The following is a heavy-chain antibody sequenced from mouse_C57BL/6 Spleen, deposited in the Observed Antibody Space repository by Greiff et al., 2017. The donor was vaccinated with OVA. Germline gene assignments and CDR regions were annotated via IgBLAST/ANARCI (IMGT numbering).Heavy chain of an antibody. CDR2: IYPGNSDP. D-gene: IGHD1-1*01. J-gene: IGHJ2*01. V-gene: IGHV1-5*01. Sequence: EVHLVESGTVLARPGASVKMSCKTSGYTFTSYWMHWVKQRPGQGLEWIGAIYPGNSDPSYNQKFKGKAKLTAVTSASTAYIELSSLTNEDSAVYYCTRRDYGSSYYFDYWGQGTTLTVSS. CDR3: TRRDYGSSYYFDY. CDR1: GYTFTSYW.